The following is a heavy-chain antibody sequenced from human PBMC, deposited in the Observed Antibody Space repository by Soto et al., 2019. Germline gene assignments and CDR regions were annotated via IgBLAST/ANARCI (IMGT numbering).Heavy chain of an antibody. V-gene: IGHV3-48*01. J-gene: IGHJ6*03. Sequence: GGSLRLSCAASGFTFSSYSMNWVRQAPGKGLEWVSYISSSSTIYYADSVKGRFTISRDNAKNSLYLQMNSLRAEDTAVYYCARDRLSNYYMDVWGKGTTVTVSS. CDR3: ARDRLSNYYMDV. CDR1: GFTFSSYS. CDR2: ISSSSTI.